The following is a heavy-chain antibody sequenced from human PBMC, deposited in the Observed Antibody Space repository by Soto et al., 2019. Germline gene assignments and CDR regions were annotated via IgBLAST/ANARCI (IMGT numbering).Heavy chain of an antibody. J-gene: IGHJ6*02. D-gene: IGHD2-2*03. V-gene: IGHV4-39*01. CDR1: GGFVSSSSYS. Sequence: SDTLSLTCSVSGGFVSSSSYSWGWIRQSPGKGLEWIGTIYSSENTYYNPSLLSRVTISVDTSKNEFSLRLGSVTAADTAVYYCARLNGYCISTNCHGYYGMDVWGQGTTVTVS. CDR3: ARLNGYCISTNCHGYYGMDV. CDR2: IYSSENT.